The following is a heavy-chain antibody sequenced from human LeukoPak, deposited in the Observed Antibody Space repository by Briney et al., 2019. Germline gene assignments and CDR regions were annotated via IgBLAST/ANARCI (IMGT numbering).Heavy chain of an antibody. D-gene: IGHD2-15*01. J-gene: IGHJ4*02. V-gene: IGHV4-34*01. CDR3: ARASGGSCYGY. Sequence: SETLSLTCAVYGRSFSGYYWSWIRQPPGKGLEWIGEINHSGSTNYNPSLKSRVTISVDTSKNQFSLKLSSVTAADTAVYYCARASGGSCYGYWGQGTLVTVSS. CDR1: GRSFSGYY. CDR2: INHSGST.